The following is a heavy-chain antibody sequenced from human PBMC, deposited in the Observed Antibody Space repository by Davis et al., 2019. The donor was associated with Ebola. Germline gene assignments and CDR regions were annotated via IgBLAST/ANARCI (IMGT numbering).Heavy chain of an antibody. J-gene: IGHJ2*01. D-gene: IGHD6-6*01. CDR2: IYYNGRT. Sequence: SETLSLTCTVSGGSISSGIYYWGWVRQPPGKGLEWIGSIYYNGRTYYKSSLEGRVTISLDTSKNQFSLKLRSVTAADTAVYFCARLSGLFSSSSGALYFDLWGRGTLVSVSS. V-gene: IGHV4-39*07. CDR3: ARLSGLFSSSSGALYFDL. CDR1: GGSISSGIYY.